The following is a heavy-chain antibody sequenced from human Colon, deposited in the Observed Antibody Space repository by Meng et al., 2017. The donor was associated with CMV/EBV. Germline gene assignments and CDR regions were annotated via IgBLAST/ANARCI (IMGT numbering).Heavy chain of an antibody. V-gene: IGHV3-30*02. CDR2: IRYDGSNK. Sequence: GESLKISCAASGFTFSTYGMHWVRQAPGKGLEWLAFIRYDGSNKYYANSVEGRFTISRDNFKNTLYVQMNSLRAEDTAVYYCAKSPVTTSYYYYYYGMDVWGQGTTVTVSS. CDR1: GFTFSTYG. J-gene: IGHJ6*02. D-gene: IGHD4-17*01. CDR3: AKSPVTTSYYYYYYGMDV.